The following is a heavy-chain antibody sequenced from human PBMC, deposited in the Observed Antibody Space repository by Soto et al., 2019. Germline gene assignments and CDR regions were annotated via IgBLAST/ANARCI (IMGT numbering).Heavy chain of an antibody. J-gene: IGHJ4*02. CDR2: IYHNENT. V-gene: IGHV4-4*02. CDR1: GGSISGGTW. Sequence: QVQLQESGPGLVKPSETLSLTCAVSGGSISGGTWWSWVRQPPGKGLEWIGQIYHNENTEYNPSLESRVTISADKSKNQFSLRMSSVTAADTAVYYCARHGGFNLQYRGQGALVTVSS. CDR3: ARHGGFNLQY. D-gene: IGHD3-10*01.